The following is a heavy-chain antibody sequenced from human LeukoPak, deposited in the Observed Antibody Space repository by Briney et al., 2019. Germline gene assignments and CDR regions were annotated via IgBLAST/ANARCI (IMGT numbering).Heavy chain of an antibody. CDR1: GDSVSSNSAA. J-gene: IGHJ3*02. Sequence: SQTLSLTCAISGDSVSSNSAAWNWIRQSPSRGLEWLGRTYYRSKWYNEYAVSVKSRITINPDTSKNQFSLQLNSVTPEDTAVYYCARDDSSGYYYSRGAEYVFDIWGQGTMVTVSS. CDR2: TYYRSKWYN. CDR3: ARDDSSGYYYSRGAEYVFDI. D-gene: IGHD3-22*01. V-gene: IGHV6-1*01.